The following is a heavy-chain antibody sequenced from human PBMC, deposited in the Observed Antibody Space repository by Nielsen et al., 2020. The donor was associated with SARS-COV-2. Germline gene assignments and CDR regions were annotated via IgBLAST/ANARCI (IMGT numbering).Heavy chain of an antibody. V-gene: IGHV3-53*01. CDR2: IYSGGST. Sequence: GESLKISCAASGFTVSSNYMSWVRQAPGKGPEWVSVIYSGGSTYYADSVKGRFTISRDNSKNTLYLQMNSLRAEDTAVYYCARDSYGGNGYFDYWGQGTLVTVSS. D-gene: IGHD4-23*01. J-gene: IGHJ4*02. CDR3: ARDSYGGNGYFDY. CDR1: GFTVSSNY.